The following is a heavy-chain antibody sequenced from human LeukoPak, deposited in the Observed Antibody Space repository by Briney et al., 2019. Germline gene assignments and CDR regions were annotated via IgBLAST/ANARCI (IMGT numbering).Heavy chain of an antibody. D-gene: IGHD2-15*01. CDR1: GITFSNYN. CDR2: ITSSSSYT. J-gene: IGHJ4*02. V-gene: IGHV3-21*01. Sequence: GGSLRLSCAALGITFSNYNMNWVRQAPGKGLEWISAITSSSSYTFYADSVKGRFTISRDNAQNSLYLQMNSLRAEDTAVYYCAREMVARGGYWGQGTLVTVSS. CDR3: AREMVARGGY.